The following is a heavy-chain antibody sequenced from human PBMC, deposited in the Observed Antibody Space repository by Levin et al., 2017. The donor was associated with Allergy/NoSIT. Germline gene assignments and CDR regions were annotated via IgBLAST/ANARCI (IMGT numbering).Heavy chain of an antibody. D-gene: IGHD5-18*01. Sequence: GSGPTLVKPTQTLTLTCTFSGFSLSTSGMCVSWIRQPPGKALEWLARIDWDDDKYYSTSLKTRLTISKDTSKNQVVLTMTNMDPVDTATYYCARITKLGHSYGYYDGMDVWGQGATVTGYS. CDR3: ARITKLGHSYGYYDGMDV. CDR1: GFSLSTSGMC. CDR2: IDWDDDK. V-gene: IGHV2-70*11. J-gene: IGHJ6*02.